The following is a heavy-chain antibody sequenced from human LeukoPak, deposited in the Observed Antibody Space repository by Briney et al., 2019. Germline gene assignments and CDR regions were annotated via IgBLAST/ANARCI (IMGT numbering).Heavy chain of an antibody. D-gene: IGHD3-3*02. V-gene: IGHV3-64D*09. J-gene: IGHJ6*02. CDR2: IHHDGSGT. CDR3: VEDPFFYYGSDV. CDR1: GFTFGTYS. Sequence: GGSLRLSCSASGFTFGTYSMHWLRQTPGQGLEFVSAIHHDGSGTFYADSVKGRFIISRDNSKNTLYLQMSSLRAEDTAVYYCVEDPFFYYGSDVWGQGTTVTVSS.